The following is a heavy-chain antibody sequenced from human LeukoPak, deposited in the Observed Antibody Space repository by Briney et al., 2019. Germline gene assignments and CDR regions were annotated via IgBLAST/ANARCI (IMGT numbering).Heavy chain of an antibody. CDR3: ARSGTLTGYLY. CDR1: GGSISSYY. J-gene: IGHJ4*02. Sequence: SETLSLTCTVSGGSISSYYWCWIRQPPGKGLEWIGYIYYSGSTNYNPSLKSRVTMSVDTSKNQFSLKLNSVTAADTAVYYSARSGTLTGYLYWGQGALVTVSS. V-gene: IGHV4-59*01. D-gene: IGHD3-9*01. CDR2: IYYSGST.